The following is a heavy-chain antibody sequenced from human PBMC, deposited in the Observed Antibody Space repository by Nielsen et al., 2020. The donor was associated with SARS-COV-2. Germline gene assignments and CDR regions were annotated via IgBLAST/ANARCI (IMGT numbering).Heavy chain of an antibody. D-gene: IGHD4-11*01. CDR1: GYTLTELS. Sequence: ASVKVSCKVSGYTLTELSMHWVRQAPGKGLEWMGGFDPEDGETIYAQKFQGRVTMTRNTSISTAYMELSSLRSEDTAVYYCARGLGTVTQFDPWGQGTLVTVSS. CDR3: ARGLGTVTQFDP. CDR2: FDPEDGET. J-gene: IGHJ5*02. V-gene: IGHV1-24*01.